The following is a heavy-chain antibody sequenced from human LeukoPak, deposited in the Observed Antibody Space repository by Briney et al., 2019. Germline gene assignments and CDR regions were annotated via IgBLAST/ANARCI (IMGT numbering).Heavy chain of an antibody. CDR2: ISGSGGST. D-gene: IGHD6-19*01. CDR3: AKDNSGWSRRYYYYMDV. V-gene: IGHV3-23*01. Sequence: GGSLRLSCAASGFTFSSYAMSWVRQAPGKGLEWVSAISGSGGSTYYADSVKGRFTISRDNSKNTLYLQMNSLRAEDTAVYYCAKDNSGWSRRYYYYMDVWGKGTTVTVSS. CDR1: GFTFSSYA. J-gene: IGHJ6*03.